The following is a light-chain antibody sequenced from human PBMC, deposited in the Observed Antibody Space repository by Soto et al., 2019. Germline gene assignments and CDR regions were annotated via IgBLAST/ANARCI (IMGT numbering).Light chain of an antibody. CDR3: QQYGTSPRT. CDR2: GAS. CDR1: QSFSNNY. V-gene: IGKV3-20*01. Sequence: EIVLTPSPSTLSLSPGERASLSCRASQSFSNNYLAWYQQKPGQAPRLLIYGASTRATGIPDRFSGSGSGTDFTLTISRLEPDDFAVYYCQQYGTSPRTFGQGTKV. J-gene: IGKJ1*01.